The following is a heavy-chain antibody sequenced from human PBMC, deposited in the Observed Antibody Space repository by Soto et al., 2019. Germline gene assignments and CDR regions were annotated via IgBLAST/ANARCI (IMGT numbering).Heavy chain of an antibody. CDR1: GGSISSSSYY. CDR2: IYYSGST. Sequence: SETLSLTCTVSGGSISSSSYYWGWIRQPPGKGLEWIGSIYYSGSTYYNPSLKSRVTISVDTSKNQFSLKLSSVTAADTAVYYCASSPRVRGPRRVWFDPWGQGTLVTVSS. D-gene: IGHD3-10*01. J-gene: IGHJ5*02. V-gene: IGHV4-39*01. CDR3: ASSPRVRGPRRVWFDP.